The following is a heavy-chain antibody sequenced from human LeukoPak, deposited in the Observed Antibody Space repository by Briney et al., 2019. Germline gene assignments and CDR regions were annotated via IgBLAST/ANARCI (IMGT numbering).Heavy chain of an antibody. CDR3: ARGPYLTGYSLGAFDI. Sequence: SETLSLTCAVYGGSFSGYYWSWIRQPPGKGLEWIGEINHSGSTNYNPSLKSRVTISVDTSKNQFSLKLSSVTAADTAVYYCARGPYLTGYSLGAFDIWGLGTMVTVSS. CDR2: INHSGST. V-gene: IGHV4-34*01. D-gene: IGHD3-9*01. J-gene: IGHJ3*02. CDR1: GGSFSGYY.